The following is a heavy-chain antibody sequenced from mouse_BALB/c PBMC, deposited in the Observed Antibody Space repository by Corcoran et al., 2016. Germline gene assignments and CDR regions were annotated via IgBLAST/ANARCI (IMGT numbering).Heavy chain of an antibody. CDR3: ARGYRYDCDY. CDR2: INTYTGEP. Sequence: QIQLVQSGPELKKPGETVKISCKASGYTFTNYGMNWVKQVQGKGLKWMGWINTYTGEPTYADDFKGRFAFSLETSARTTYLQINNLKNEDMATYFCARGYRYDCDYWGQGTTLTVSS. J-gene: IGHJ2*01. V-gene: IGHV9-1*02. CDR1: GYTFTNYG. D-gene: IGHD2-14*01.